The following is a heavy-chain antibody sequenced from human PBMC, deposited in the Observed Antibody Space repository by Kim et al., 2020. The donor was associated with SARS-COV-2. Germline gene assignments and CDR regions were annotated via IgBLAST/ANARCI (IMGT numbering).Heavy chain of an antibody. CDR2: ISGSSSYT. D-gene: IGHD1-26*01. V-gene: IGHV3-21*01. Sequence: GGSLRLSCAASGFTFSSYSMNWVRQAPGKGLEWVSSISGSSSYTFYADSVKGRFTISRDNAENSLYLQMNSLRVEDAAVYYCASSGSPGMYNWFDPWGQGTLVTVSS. J-gene: IGHJ5*02. CDR1: GFTFSSYS. CDR3: ASSGSPGMYNWFDP.